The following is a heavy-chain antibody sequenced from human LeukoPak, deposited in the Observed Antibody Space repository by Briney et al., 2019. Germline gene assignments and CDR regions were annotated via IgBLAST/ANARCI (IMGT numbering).Heavy chain of an antibody. CDR3: AKDLSHRGYSGYDCGY. D-gene: IGHD5-12*01. CDR1: GFTFSSYA. Sequence: GGSLRLSCAASGFTFSSYALHWVRQAPGKGLEWVAVLSFDGTITYYADSVKGRFTISRDNSKNTLYLQMNSLRAEDTAVYYCAKDLSHRGYSGYDCGYWGQGTLATVSS. V-gene: IGHV3-30*04. J-gene: IGHJ4*02. CDR2: LSFDGTIT.